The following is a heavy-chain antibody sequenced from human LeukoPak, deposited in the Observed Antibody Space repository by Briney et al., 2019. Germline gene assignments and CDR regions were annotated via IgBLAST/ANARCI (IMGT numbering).Heavy chain of an antibody. CDR2: IYHSGST. J-gene: IGHJ4*02. CDR1: GGSISSGGYY. V-gene: IGHV4-30-2*01. Sequence: PSETLSLTCTVSGGSISSGGYYWSWIRQPPGKGLEWIGYIYHSGSTYYNPSLKSRVTISVDRSKNQFSLKLSSVTAADTAVYYCARRVWDDMVRGVIRDYWGQGTLVTVSS. D-gene: IGHD3-10*01. CDR3: ARRVWDDMVRGVIRDY.